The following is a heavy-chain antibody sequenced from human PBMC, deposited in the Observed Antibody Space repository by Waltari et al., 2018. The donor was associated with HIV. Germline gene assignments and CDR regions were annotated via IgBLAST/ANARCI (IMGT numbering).Heavy chain of an antibody. CDR3: AREDGHYVQIPGI. J-gene: IGHJ4*02. V-gene: IGHV4-38-2*02. CDR2: MYHTGST. Sequence: QVQLQESGPGLVKPSETLSLTCSVSGYSISRGYYWGWIRQPPGKGLEGIGIMYHTGSTYSNPSLQSRVTLSVETSKNQLSLKLNSVTAADTAVYYCAREDGHYVQIPGIWGQGTLVTVSS. D-gene: IGHD3-16*01. CDR1: GYSISRGYY.